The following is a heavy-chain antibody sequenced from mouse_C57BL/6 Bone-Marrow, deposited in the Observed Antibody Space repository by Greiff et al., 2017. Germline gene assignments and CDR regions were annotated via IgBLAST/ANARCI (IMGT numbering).Heavy chain of an antibody. CDR1: GFTFSDYG. CDR2: ISNLAYSI. V-gene: IGHV5-15*01. J-gene: IGHJ2*01. Sequence: EVKVVESGGGLVQPGGSLKLSCAASGFTFSDYGMAWVRQAPRKGPEWVAFISNLAYSIYYADTVTGRFTISRENAKNTLYLEMSSLRSEDTAMYYCARLTGSSYYFDYWGQGTTLTVSS. CDR3: ARLTGSSYYFDY. D-gene: IGHD4-1*01.